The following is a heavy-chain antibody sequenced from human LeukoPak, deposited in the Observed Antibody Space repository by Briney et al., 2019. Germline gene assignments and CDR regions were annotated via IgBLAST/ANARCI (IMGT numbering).Heavy chain of an antibody. CDR3: ARDPGYSYAMDS. V-gene: IGHV3-48*01. J-gene: IGHJ4*02. CDR2: ISQGSSRI. Sequence: GGSLRLSCAASGFTFSSYSMNWVRQAPGKGLEWISYISQGSSRIFYADFVEGRFTVSRDDAKNALYLQMNSLRVEDTAVYYCARDPGYSYAMDSWGQGTLVIVSS. D-gene: IGHD5-18*01. CDR1: GFTFSSYS.